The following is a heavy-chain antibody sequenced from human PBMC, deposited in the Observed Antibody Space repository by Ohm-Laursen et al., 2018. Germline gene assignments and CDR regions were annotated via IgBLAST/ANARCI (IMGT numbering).Heavy chain of an antibody. J-gene: IGHJ4*02. CDR2: ISAYNGNT. D-gene: IGHD5-18*01. V-gene: IGHV1-18*01. CDR1: GYTFTSYG. CDR3: ARVYGMEIQFWSLGY. Sequence: ATVKISCKASGYTFTSYGISWVRQAPGQGLEWMGWISAYNGNTNYAQKLQGRVTMTTDTSTSTAYMELRSLRSDDTAVYYCARVYGMEIQFWSLGYWGQGTLVTVSS.